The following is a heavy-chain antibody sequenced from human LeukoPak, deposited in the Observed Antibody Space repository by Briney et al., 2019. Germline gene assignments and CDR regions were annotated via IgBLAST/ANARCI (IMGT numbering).Heavy chain of an antibody. CDR3: ARGGWFGARQAFDI. Sequence: GGSLRLSCAASGVTFSSYDMHWVRQATGKGLEWVSAIGTAGDTYYPGSVKGRFTISRENAKNSLYLQMNSLRAGDTAVYCCARGGWFGARQAFDIWSQGTMVTVSS. J-gene: IGHJ3*02. CDR2: IGTAGDT. V-gene: IGHV3-13*01. CDR1: GVTFSSYD. D-gene: IGHD3-10*01.